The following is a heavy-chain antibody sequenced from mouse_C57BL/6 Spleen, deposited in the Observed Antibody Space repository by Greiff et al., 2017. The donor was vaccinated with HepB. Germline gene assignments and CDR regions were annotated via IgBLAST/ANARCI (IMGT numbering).Heavy chain of an antibody. V-gene: IGHV1-4*01. CDR2: INPSSGYT. D-gene: IGHD2-5*01. CDR1: GYTFTSYT. J-gene: IGHJ2*01. Sequence: QVQLQQSGAELARPGASVKMSCKASGYTFTSYTMHWVKQRPGQGLEWIGYINPSSGYTKYNQKFKDKATLTADKSSSTAYMQLSSLTSEDTAVYYCARWGKYYRNPLYFDYWGQGTTLTVSS. CDR3: ARWGKYYRNPLYFDY.